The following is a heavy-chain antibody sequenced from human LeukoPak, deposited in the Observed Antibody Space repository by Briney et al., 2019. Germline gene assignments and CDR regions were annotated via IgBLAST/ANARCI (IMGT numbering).Heavy chain of an antibody. CDR2: IYYSGST. V-gene: IGHV4-30-4*08. Sequence: SETLSLTCTVSGGSISSSSYYWGWIRQPPGKGLEWIGYIYYSGSTYYNPSLKSRVTISVDTSKNQFSLKLSSVTAADTAVYYCARELSGYSGYDLNWFDPWGQGTLVTVSS. D-gene: IGHD5-12*01. J-gene: IGHJ5*02. CDR3: ARELSGYSGYDLNWFDP. CDR1: GGSISSSSYY.